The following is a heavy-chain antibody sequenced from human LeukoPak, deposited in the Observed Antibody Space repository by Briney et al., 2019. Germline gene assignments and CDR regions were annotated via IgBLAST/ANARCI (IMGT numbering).Heavy chain of an antibody. D-gene: IGHD6-13*01. CDR2: IGSAGDT. V-gene: IGHV3-13*04. Sequence: PGGSLRLSCAASGFTFSSYDMHWVRQATGKGLEWVSGIGSAGDTYYPASVKGRFTISRENGKKSLYLQMDGLRAGDSTVYYCARAGGSGWYAFDVWGQGTMVTVSS. J-gene: IGHJ3*01. CDR1: GFTFSSYD. CDR3: ARAGGSGWYAFDV.